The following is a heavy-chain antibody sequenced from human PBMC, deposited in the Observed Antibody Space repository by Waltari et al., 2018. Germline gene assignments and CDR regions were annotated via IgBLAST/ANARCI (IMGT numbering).Heavy chain of an antibody. Sequence: QVQLQESGPGLVKPSETLSLTCTVSGGSISSYYWSWIRQPAGKGLEWIGRIYTSGSTNYNPSLKSRVTMSVDTSKNQFSRKLSSVTAADTAVYYCARDVCSSTSCYSDAFDIWGQGTMVTVSS. CDR2: IYTSGST. D-gene: IGHD2-2*01. V-gene: IGHV4-4*07. J-gene: IGHJ3*02. CDR3: ARDVCSSTSCYSDAFDI. CDR1: GGSISSYY.